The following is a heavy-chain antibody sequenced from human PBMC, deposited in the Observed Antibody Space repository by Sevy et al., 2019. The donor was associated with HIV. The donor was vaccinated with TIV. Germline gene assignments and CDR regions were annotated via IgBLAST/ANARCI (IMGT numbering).Heavy chain of an antibody. CDR1: GFTFSTYR. D-gene: IGHD3-22*01. CDR2: IKQVGSEK. Sequence: GGSLRLSCVASGFTFSTYRMSWVRQAPGKGLEWVANIKQVGSEKYYVDSVKGRFTISRDNAKNSLYLQMNSLRAEDTVVYYCAIEGYYDDSSGSSDYWGQGTMVTVSS. J-gene: IGHJ4*02. V-gene: IGHV3-7*01. CDR3: AIEGYYDDSSGSSDY.